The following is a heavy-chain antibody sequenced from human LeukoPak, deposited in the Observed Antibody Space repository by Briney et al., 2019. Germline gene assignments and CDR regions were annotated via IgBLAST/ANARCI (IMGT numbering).Heavy chain of an antibody. CDR2: IYYSGST. J-gene: IGHJ4*02. CDR3: ARRRGYYDSSSFDY. CDR1: GGSISSGGYS. Sequence: PSETLSLTCAVSGGSISSGGYSGSWIRQPPGKGLEWIGYIYYSGSTYYNPSLKSRVTISVDTSKNQFSLKLSSVTAADTAVYYCARRRGYYDSSSFDYWGQGTLVTVSS. V-gene: IGHV4-30-4*07. D-gene: IGHD3-22*01.